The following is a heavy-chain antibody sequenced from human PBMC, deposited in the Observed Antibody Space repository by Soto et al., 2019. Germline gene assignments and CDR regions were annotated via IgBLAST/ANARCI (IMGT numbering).Heavy chain of an antibody. V-gene: IGHV4-34*01. CDR2: INHSGST. CDR1: GGSFSGYY. J-gene: IGHJ5*02. CDR3: AKEVQQQLASNCFDP. Sequence: SETLSLTCAVYGGSFSGYYWSWIRQPPGKGLEWIGEINHSGSTNYNPSLKSRVTISVDTSKNQFSLKLSSVTAADTAVYYCAKEVQQQLASNCFDPWGQGTLVTVSS. D-gene: IGHD6-13*01.